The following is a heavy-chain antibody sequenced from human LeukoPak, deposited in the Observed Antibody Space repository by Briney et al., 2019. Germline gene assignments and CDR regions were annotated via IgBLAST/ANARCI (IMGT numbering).Heavy chain of an antibody. CDR2: IIPIFGTA. V-gene: IGHV1-69*05. CDR1: GGTFSSYA. Sequence: VASVKVSCKASGGTFSSYAISWVRQAPGQGLEWMGGIIPIFGTANYAQKFQGRVTITTDESTGTAYMELSSLRSEDTAVYYCARGPPFYDFWSGYFDYWGQGTLVTVSS. D-gene: IGHD3-3*01. CDR3: ARGPPFYDFWSGYFDY. J-gene: IGHJ4*02.